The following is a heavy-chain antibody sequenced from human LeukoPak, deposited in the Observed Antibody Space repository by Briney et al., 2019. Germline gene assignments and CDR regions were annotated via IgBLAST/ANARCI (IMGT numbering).Heavy chain of an antibody. CDR3: ARDSGGSYGGGTLY. D-gene: IGHD2-15*01. J-gene: IGHJ4*02. V-gene: IGHV4-39*07. CDR2: IYSSGST. Sequence: SETLSPTCNVSGGSIRSSSYYWGWIRQPPGKGLEWNGSIYSSGSTYYNPSLKSRVTISVDTSKNHFSLKLSSVTAADTAMYYCARDSGGSYGGGTLYWGQGTLATVSS. CDR1: GGSIRSSSYY.